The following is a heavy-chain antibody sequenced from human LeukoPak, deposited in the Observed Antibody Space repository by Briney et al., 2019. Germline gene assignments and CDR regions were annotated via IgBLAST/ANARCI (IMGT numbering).Heavy chain of an antibody. Sequence: PSETLSLTCAVYGGSFSGYYWSWIRQPPGKGLEWMGEINHSGSTNYNPSLNSRVTISVDTSKNQFSLKMSSVTAADTAVYYCAASTAPLDYWGQGTLVTVSS. CDR1: GGSFSGYY. CDR2: INHSGST. V-gene: IGHV4-34*01. CDR3: AASTAPLDY. D-gene: IGHD6-6*01. J-gene: IGHJ4*02.